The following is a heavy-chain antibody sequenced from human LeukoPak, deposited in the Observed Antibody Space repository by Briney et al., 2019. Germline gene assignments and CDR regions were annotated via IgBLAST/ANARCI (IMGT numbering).Heavy chain of an antibody. CDR2: IKQDGSEQ. CDR3: ARGRKVPAAMGNWFDL. D-gene: IGHD2-2*01. V-gene: IGHV3-7*01. CDR1: GSTFSTYW. J-gene: IGHJ5*02. Sequence: GGSLRLSCAASGSTFSTYWMSWVRQAPGKGLEWVANIKQDGSEQFYVDSVKGRFTISRDNAKNSLYLQMNNLRGEDTAVYYCARGRKVPAAMGNWFDLWGQGTLVTVSS.